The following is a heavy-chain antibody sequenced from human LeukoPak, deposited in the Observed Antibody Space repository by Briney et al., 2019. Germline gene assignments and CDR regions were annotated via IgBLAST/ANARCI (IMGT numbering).Heavy chain of an antibody. CDR1: GYTFTRYY. Sequence: GASVKVSCKASGYTFTRYYMHWVRQAPGQGLEWMGWINPNSGGTNYAQKFQGRVTMTRDTSISTAYMELSRLRSDDTAVYYCARDRATSGQAFDIWGQGTMVTVSS. J-gene: IGHJ3*02. D-gene: IGHD1-26*01. CDR3: ARDRATSGQAFDI. V-gene: IGHV1-2*02. CDR2: INPNSGGT.